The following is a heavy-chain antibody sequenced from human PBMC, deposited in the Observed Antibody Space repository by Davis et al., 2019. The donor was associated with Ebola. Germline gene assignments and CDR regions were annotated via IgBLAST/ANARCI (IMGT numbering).Heavy chain of an antibody. CDR2: INDNGGGT. J-gene: IGHJ4*02. D-gene: IGHD3-3*01. V-gene: IGHV3-23*01. Sequence: GESLKISCAASGFTFSTYAMSWVRQAPGKGLEWVSLINDNGGGTYYADSVKGRFTISRDNSKNTLYLQMNSLRAEDTAVYYCAKAYYDAWVDYWGQGTLVTVSS. CDR3: AKAYYDAWVDY. CDR1: GFTFSTYA.